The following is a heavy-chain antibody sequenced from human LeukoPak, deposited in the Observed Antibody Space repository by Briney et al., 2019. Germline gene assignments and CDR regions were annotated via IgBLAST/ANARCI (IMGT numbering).Heavy chain of an antibody. CDR3: ARGPFRDSSSWYYFDY. V-gene: IGHV4-59*01. J-gene: IGHJ4*02. Sequence: SETLSLTCTVSGDSITSYFWSWIRHPPGKGLEWIGYVFYIGSTNYNPSLKSRVTLSVDTSKNQFSLNLRSVTAADTAVYYCARGPFRDSSSWYYFDYWGQGTLVTVSS. CDR2: VFYIGST. CDR1: GDSITSYF. D-gene: IGHD6-13*01.